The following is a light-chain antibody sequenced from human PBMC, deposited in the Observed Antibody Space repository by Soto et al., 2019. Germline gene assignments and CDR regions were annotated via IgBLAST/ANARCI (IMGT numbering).Light chain of an antibody. CDR2: EGN. Sequence: QSALTQPASVSGSPGQSITISCTGTSSDVGSYNLVSWYQQHPGKAPKLMISEGNKRPSGISNRFSGSKSGNTASLTISGLQAVDEADYYCCSFATSGTWVFGGGTKLTVL. CDR1: SSDVGSYNL. J-gene: IGLJ3*02. CDR3: CSFATSGTWV. V-gene: IGLV2-23*01.